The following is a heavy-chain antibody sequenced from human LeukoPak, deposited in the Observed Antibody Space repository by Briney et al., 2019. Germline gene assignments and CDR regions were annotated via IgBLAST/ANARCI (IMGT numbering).Heavy chain of an antibody. D-gene: IGHD3-22*01. CDR3: ARSPYYDTLDY. J-gene: IGHJ4*02. V-gene: IGHV3-48*03. CDR1: GFTFSTYE. CDR2: ISSSDNTI. Sequence: GGSLRLSCAASGFTFSTYEMNWVRQAPGKGLEWVSYISSSDNTIYSADSVKGRFTISRDNAKNSLYLQMNSLRAEDTAVYYCARSPYYDTLDYWGQGTLVTVSS.